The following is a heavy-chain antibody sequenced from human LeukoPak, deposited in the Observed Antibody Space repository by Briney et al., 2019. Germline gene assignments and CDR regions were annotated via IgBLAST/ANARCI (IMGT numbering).Heavy chain of an antibody. CDR2: INHSGST. J-gene: IGHJ4*02. CDR3: ASQGRSSEAGTSTDY. D-gene: IGHD6-19*01. CDR1: GGSFSGYY. Sequence: SETLSLTCAVYGGSFSGYYWSWIRQPPGKGLEWIGEINHSGSTNYNPSLKSRVTISVDTSKNQFSLKLSSVTAADTAVYYCASQGRSSEAGTSTDYWGQGTLVTVSS. V-gene: IGHV4-34*01.